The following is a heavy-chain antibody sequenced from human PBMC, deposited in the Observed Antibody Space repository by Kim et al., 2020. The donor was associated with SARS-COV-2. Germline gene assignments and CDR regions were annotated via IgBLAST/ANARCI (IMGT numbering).Heavy chain of an antibody. D-gene: IGHD6-19*01. V-gene: IGHV3-33*03. CDR3: AKGSGYSSGWIDY. J-gene: IGHJ4*02. Sequence: AAPVKGRFTISRDKSQNTLYLQMNSLRAEDTAVYYCAKGSGYSSGWIDYWGQGTLVTVSS.